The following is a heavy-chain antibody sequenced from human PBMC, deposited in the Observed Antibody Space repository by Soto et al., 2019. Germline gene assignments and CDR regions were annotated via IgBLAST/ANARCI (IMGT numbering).Heavy chain of an antibody. CDR2: ISYDGSNK. D-gene: IGHD2-21*02. J-gene: IGHJ6*02. V-gene: IGHV3-30-3*01. CDR1: GFTFSSYA. Sequence: QLGGSLRLSCAASGFTFSSYAMHWVRQAPGKGLEWVAVISYDGSNKYYADSVKGRFTISRDNSKNTLYLQMNSLRAEDTAVYYCARVRVETAIWYYYGMDVWGQGTTVTVSS. CDR3: ARVRVETAIWYYYGMDV.